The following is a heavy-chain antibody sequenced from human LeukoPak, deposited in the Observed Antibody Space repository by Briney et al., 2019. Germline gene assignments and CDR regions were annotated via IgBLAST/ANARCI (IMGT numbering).Heavy chain of an antibody. Sequence: GGSLRLSCAASGFTFSSYAMIWVRQAPGKGLEWVSVISGNGGSTYHADSVKGRFTISRDNSKSTLYLQMNSLRVEDTAVYYCAKDRGYCSSTSCSDDDYWGQGTLVTVSS. CDR1: GFTFSSYA. CDR2: ISGNGGST. J-gene: IGHJ4*02. V-gene: IGHV3-23*01. D-gene: IGHD2-2*01. CDR3: AKDRGYCSSTSCSDDDY.